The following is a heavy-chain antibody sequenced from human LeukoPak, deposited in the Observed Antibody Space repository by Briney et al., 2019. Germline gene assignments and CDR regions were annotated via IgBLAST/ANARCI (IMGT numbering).Heavy chain of an antibody. CDR1: GDSISTSNPY. J-gene: IGHJ4*02. CDR2: IYYSGNT. D-gene: IGHD3/OR15-3a*01. Sequence: SETLFLTCTVSGDSISTSNPYWGWIRQPPGKGLEWIGSIYYSGNTYYNASLKSRVTISVDTSKNQFSLKLTSVTAADTAVYYCARQTGSGLFILPGGQGTLVTVSS. V-gene: IGHV4-39*01. CDR3: ARQTGSGLFILP.